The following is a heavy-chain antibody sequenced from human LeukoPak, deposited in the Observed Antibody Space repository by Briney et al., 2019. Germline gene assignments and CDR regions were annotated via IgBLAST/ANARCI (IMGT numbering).Heavy chain of an antibody. J-gene: IGHJ6*02. Sequence: VASVKVSCKASGYTFTSYYMHWVRQAPGQGLEWMGIINPSGGSTSYAQKFQGRVTMTRDTSTNTVYMELSSLRSEDTAVYYCARGLYNQNDYYYGMDVWGQGTTVTVSS. CDR1: GYTFTSYY. V-gene: IGHV1-46*01. CDR2: INPSGGST. CDR3: ARGLYNQNDYYYGMDV. D-gene: IGHD1-1*01.